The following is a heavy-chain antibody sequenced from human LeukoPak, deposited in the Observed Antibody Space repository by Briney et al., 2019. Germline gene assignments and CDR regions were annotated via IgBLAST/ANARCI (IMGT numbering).Heavy chain of an antibody. CDR1: GFTFSIYS. Sequence: GGSLRLSCAASGFTFSIYSMNWVRQAPGKGLEWVSSISSRSNVIYQADSVKGRFTISRDNSKNTLYLQMNSLRAEDTAVYYCAKDVYYYDSSGLDYWGQGTLVTVSS. J-gene: IGHJ4*02. D-gene: IGHD3-22*01. CDR3: AKDVYYYDSSGLDY. CDR2: ISSRSNVI. V-gene: IGHV3-21*01.